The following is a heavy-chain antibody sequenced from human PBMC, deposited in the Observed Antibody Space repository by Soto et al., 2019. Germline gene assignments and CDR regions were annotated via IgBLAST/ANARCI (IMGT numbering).Heavy chain of an antibody. CDR3: ARDYQITIDDGDSGMDV. CDR1: GFTFSDYY. J-gene: IGHJ6*02. Sequence: GGSLRLSCAASGFTFSDYYMSWIRQAPGKGLEWVSYISSSRSYTNYADSVKGRFTISRDNAKNSLYLQMNSLRAEDTAVYYCARDYQITIDDGDSGMDVWGQGTTVTVSS. D-gene: IGHD3-3*01. V-gene: IGHV3-11*06. CDR2: ISSSRSYT.